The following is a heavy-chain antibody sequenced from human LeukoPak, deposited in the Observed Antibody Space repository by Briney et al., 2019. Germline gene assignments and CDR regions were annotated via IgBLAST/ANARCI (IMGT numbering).Heavy chain of an antibody. V-gene: IGHV4-4*02. CDR3: AREGGYDSNWFDP. J-gene: IGHJ5*02. CDR2: VHLDGRT. CDR1: GGSVSSTNW. Sequence: PSETLSLACGVSGGSVSSTNWWTWIRQPPGKGLEWIGEVHLDGRTNFNPSLKSRLTMSVDLSENHVSLKLTSVTAADTAVYYCAREGGYDSNWFDPWGQGTLVTVSS. D-gene: IGHD5-12*01.